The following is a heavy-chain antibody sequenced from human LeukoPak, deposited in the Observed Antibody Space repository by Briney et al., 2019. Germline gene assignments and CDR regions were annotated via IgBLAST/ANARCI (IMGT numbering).Heavy chain of an antibody. CDR3: ARDRTVKTLPTYTDV. CDR1: GFTFSSYS. CDR2: ISSSSSTI. Sequence: GGSLRLSCAASGFTFSSYSMNWVRQAPGKGLEGVAYISSSSSTIYYAGSVRGRFTISRDNAKNSLYLQMNSLSDEATAVYYCARDRTVKTLPTYTDVWGKGTTVTVS. V-gene: IGHV3-48*02. J-gene: IGHJ6*03. D-gene: IGHD3-10*01.